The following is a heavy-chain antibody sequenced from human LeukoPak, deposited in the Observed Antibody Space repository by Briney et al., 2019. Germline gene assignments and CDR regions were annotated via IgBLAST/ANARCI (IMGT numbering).Heavy chain of an antibody. V-gene: IGHV3-23*01. CDR1: GFTFTSYA. Sequence: PGGSLRLSCAASGFTFTSYAMSWVRQAPGKGLDWVSAISGSGGSTYYADSPQGPFPIPSDHSTNPLYLQMNSLRAEDTAVYYCAKDPGNYSYSSGMDVWAKGPRSPSP. CDR3: AKDPGNYSYSSGMDV. CDR2: ISGSGGST. D-gene: IGHD4-23*01. J-gene: IGHJ6*02.